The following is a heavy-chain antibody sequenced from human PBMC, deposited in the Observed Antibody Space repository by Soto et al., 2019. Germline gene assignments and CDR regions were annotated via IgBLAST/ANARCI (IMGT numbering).Heavy chain of an antibody. D-gene: IGHD6-6*01. CDR2: ISSSSSYI. V-gene: IGHV3-21*01. CDR1: GFTFSSYS. CDR3: ARGGGQLVPGFDS. J-gene: IGHJ4*02. Sequence: EVQLVESGGGLVKPGGSLRLSCAASGFTFSSYSMNWVRQAPGKGLEWVSSISSSSSYIYYADSVKRRFTISRDNAKNSLYLQMNSLRAEDTAVYYCARGGGQLVPGFDSWGQGTLVTVSS.